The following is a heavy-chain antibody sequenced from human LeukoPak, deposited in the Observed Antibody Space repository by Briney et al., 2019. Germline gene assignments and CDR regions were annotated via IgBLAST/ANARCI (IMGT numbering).Heavy chain of an antibody. CDR3: ARIGFLGWELDS. D-gene: IGHD3-3*02. CDR2: IYWDDDK. Sequence: SGPTLVKPTQTLTLTCTFSGFSLTTNGVGVAWIRQPPGKALEWLALIYWDDDKRYSPSLASRLTITKDTSKDQVVLTMTNMDPVDTATYYCARIGFLGWELDSWGQGTLVTVSS. V-gene: IGHV2-5*02. CDR1: GFSLTTNGVG. J-gene: IGHJ4*02.